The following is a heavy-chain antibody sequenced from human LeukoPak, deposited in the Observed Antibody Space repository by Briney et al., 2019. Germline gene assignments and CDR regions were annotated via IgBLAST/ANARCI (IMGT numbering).Heavy chain of an antibody. CDR3: ARALSDYGDFHLAY. CDR2: IYTNTNT. J-gene: IGHJ4*02. Sequence: XXXWVRQAPGKGLEWVSIIYTNTNTYYADSVKGRFTISRHNSKNTVYLQMSSLRPEDTAVYYCARALSDYGDFHLAYWGQGIRVTVSS. CDR1: X. D-gene: IGHD4-17*01. V-gene: IGHV3-53*04.